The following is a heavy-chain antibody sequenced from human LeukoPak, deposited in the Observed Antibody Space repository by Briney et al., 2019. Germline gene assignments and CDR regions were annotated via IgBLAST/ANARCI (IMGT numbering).Heavy chain of an antibody. CDR1: GFTFSSYG. V-gene: IGHV3-30*18. CDR3: AKDISPLGEFYAFDI. Sequence: PGGSLRLSCAASGFTFSSYGMHWVRQAPGKGLEWVAVISYDGSNKYYADSVKGRFTISRDNSKNTLYLQMNSLRAEDTAVYYCAKDISPLGEFYAFDIWGQGTMVTVSS. J-gene: IGHJ3*02. D-gene: IGHD3-10*01. CDR2: ISYDGSNK.